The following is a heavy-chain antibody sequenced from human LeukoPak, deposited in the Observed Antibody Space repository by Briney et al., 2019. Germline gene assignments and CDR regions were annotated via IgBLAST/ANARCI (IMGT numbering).Heavy chain of an antibody. CDR3: ARRLTQYDCFDP. V-gene: IGHV6-1*01. CDR2: TYYRSTWYN. J-gene: IGHJ5*02. CDR1: GDSVSSNSVT. Sequence: SQTLSLTCAISGDSVSSNSVTWNWIRQSPSRGLEWLGRTYYRSTWYNEYAVSVRSRITVNPDTSKNQFSLHLNSVTPEDTAVYYCARRLTQYDCFDPWGQGILVTVPS. D-gene: IGHD2-2*01.